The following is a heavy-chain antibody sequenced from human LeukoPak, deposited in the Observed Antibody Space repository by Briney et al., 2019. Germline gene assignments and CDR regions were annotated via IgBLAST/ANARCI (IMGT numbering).Heavy chain of an antibody. CDR2: IYYSGST. CDR3: ARGSMNSLYYYYYMDV. Sequence: PSETLSLTCTVSGGSISSYYWSWIRQPPGKGLEWIGYIYYSGSTNYNPSLKSRVTISVDTSKNQFSLKLSSVTAADTAVYYCARGSMNSLYYYYYMDVWGKGTTVTISS. D-gene: IGHD2/OR15-2a*01. J-gene: IGHJ6*03. CDR1: GGSISSYY. V-gene: IGHV4-59*01.